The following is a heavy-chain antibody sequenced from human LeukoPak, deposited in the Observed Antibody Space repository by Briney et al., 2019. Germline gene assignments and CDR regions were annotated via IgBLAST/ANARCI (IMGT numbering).Heavy chain of an antibody. D-gene: IGHD5-18*01. J-gene: IGHJ4*02. CDR1: GGSISSYY. CDR3: ARDLLDTAMDPFDY. Sequence: SETLSLTCTVSGGSISSYYWSWIRQPARKGLEWIWRIYTSGSTNYNPSLKSRVTMSVDTSKNQFSLKLSSVTAADTAVYYCARDLLDTAMDPFDYWGQGTLVTVSS. V-gene: IGHV4-4*07. CDR2: IYTSGST.